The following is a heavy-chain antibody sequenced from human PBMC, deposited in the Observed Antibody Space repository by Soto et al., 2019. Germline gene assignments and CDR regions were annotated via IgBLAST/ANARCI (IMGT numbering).Heavy chain of an antibody. Sequence: GGSLRLSCAASGFIFSSYSMSWVRQAPGKGLEWVSLISSSGSNTYYADSVRGRFTVSRDNSRNTLFLQMNSLRAEDTAIYYCARGRSQTSFSFEYWGQGTLVTVSS. V-gene: IGHV3-23*01. CDR3: ARGRSQTSFSFEY. J-gene: IGHJ4*02. CDR2: ISSSGSNT. CDR1: GFIFSSYS.